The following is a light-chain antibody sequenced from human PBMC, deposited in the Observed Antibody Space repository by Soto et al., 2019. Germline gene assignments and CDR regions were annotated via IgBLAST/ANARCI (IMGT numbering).Light chain of an antibody. CDR3: QSYDSSLSGSWV. Sequence: QSVLTQPPSVSGAPGQRVTISCTASSSNIGAGYDVHWYQQLPGTAPKLLIYGNSNRPSGVPDRFSGSKSGTSASLAITGLQAEDEADYYCQSYDSSLSGSWVFGTGTKLTVL. CDR2: GNS. V-gene: IGLV1-40*01. J-gene: IGLJ1*01. CDR1: SSNIGAGYD.